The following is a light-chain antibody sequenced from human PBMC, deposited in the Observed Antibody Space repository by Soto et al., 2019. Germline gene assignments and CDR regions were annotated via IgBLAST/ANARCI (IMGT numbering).Light chain of an antibody. J-gene: IGKJ4*01. CDR3: QQSASTPQT. CDR2: VAS. V-gene: IGKV1-39*01. Sequence: DIQMTQSPSSLSASVGDRVTITCRASQSVGTYVSWYQQKEGKAPKLLINVASTLQIGVASTFSGSGSGTDFTLAISSLQPEDFATYYCQQSASTPQTFGGGTRVEIK. CDR1: QSVGTY.